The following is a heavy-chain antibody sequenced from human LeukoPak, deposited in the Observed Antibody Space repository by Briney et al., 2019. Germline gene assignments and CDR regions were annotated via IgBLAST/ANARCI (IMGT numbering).Heavy chain of an antibody. CDR3: SRRPITMNAFDI. Sequence: SETLSLTCTVSGGSINSRNYYWGWIRQPPGKGLEWIGSILYSGSTYINPSRKSRVTISLDTSKNQFSLKLTSVTATDTAVYYCSRRPITMNAFDIWGQGTMVTVSS. V-gene: IGHV4-39*01. CDR2: ILYSGST. CDR1: GGSINSRNYY. D-gene: IGHD3-22*01. J-gene: IGHJ3*02.